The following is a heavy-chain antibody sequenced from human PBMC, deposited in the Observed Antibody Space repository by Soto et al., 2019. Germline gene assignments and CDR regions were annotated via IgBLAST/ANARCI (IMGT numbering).Heavy chain of an antibody. CDR2: IKPDGSEG. Sequence: GGSLRLSCEASGFTFRTSWMGWGPQAPGKGLEWVAEIKPDGSEGYYVDSVKGRFTISRDNAKNSLYLQMNSLRADDMAVYYCTRDPEWGALDYWGLGTLVTVSS. V-gene: IGHV3-7*01. D-gene: IGHD1-26*01. CDR1: GFTFRTSW. CDR3: TRDPEWGALDY. J-gene: IGHJ4*02.